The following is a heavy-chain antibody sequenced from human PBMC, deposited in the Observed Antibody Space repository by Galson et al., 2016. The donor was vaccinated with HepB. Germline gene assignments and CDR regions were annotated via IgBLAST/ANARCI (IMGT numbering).Heavy chain of an antibody. CDR3: TIVKELGRGFHS. V-gene: IGHV6-1*01. D-gene: IGHD7-27*01. Sequence: CAISGDSVSNTHAGWNWIRQSPSRGLEWLGRTYYRSEWSNDYAESVKSRMTINADTTKNQFSLQLNSVTPEDTGIYYWTIVKELGRGFHSWGQGSLVIVSS. CDR1: GDSVSNTHAG. CDR2: TYYRSEWSN. J-gene: IGHJ4*02.